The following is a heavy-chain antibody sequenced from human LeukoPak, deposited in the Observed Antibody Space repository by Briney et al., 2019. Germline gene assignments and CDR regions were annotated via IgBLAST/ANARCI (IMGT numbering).Heavy chain of an antibody. D-gene: IGHD3-10*01. CDR1: GGSFSGYY. J-gene: IGHJ4*02. CDR3: ARRGGSGSYYKMGYYFDY. Sequence: SETLSLTCAVYGGSFSGYYWSWIRQPPGKGLEWIGEINHSGSTNYNPSLKSRVTISVDTSKNQFSLKLSSVTAADTAVYYCARRGGSGSYYKMGYYFDYWGQGTLVTVSS. CDR2: INHSGST. V-gene: IGHV4-34*01.